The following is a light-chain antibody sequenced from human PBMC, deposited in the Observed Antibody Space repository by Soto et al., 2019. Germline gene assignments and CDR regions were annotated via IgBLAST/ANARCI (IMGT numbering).Light chain of an antibody. CDR2: DAS. V-gene: IGKV3-11*01. CDR1: QTVSSQ. CDR3: QQRSSWPT. J-gene: IGKJ1*01. Sequence: LLTQSPATLSLSPGESATLSCRASQTVSSQLAWYQQKPGQAPRLLIYDASKRATGVPGRISGSGSGTDFTLTISSLEPDDFGVYYCQQRSSWPTFGQGTRVEIK.